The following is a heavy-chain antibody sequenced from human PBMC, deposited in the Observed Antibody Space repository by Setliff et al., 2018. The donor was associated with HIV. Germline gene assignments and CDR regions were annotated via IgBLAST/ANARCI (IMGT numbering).Heavy chain of an antibody. D-gene: IGHD6-13*01. V-gene: IGHV4-34*01. CDR3: ARGRWYSSSWYEY. CDR2: INHSGST. J-gene: IGHJ4*02. CDR1: GGSLSGYH. Sequence: PSETLSLTCAVYGGSLSGYHWSWIRQSPEKGLEWIGEINHSGSTNYNPSLKSRVTISVDTSKNQFSLKLSSVTAADTAVYYCARGRWYSSSWYEYWGQGTLVTVSS.